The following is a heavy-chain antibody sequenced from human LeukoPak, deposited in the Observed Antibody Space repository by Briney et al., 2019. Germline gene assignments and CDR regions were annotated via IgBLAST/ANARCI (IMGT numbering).Heavy chain of an antibody. J-gene: IGHJ6*02. D-gene: IGHD2-2*01. Sequence: QAGGSLRLSCAASGFTFSSYAMHWVRQAPGKGLEWVAVISYDGSNKYYAGSVKGRFTISRDNSKNTLYLQVNSLRAEDTAVYYCARDFDDIVVVPAAMIYYYGMDVWGQGTTVTVSS. CDR1: GFTFSSYA. CDR3: ARDFDDIVVVPAAMIYYYGMDV. CDR2: ISYDGSNK. V-gene: IGHV3-30-3*01.